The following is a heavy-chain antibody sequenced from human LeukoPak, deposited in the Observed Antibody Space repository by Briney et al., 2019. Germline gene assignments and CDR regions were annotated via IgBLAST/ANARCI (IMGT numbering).Heavy chain of an antibody. CDR3: ARAPRSSYHDGSGYYYYFDY. V-gene: IGHV4-39*07. Sequence: SETLSLTCTVSGGSISSSSYYWGWIRQPPGKGLEWIGSIYYSGSIYYNPSLKSRVTISVDTSKNQFSLKLSSVTAADTAVYYCARAPRSSYHDGSGYYYYFDYWGQGTLVIVSS. D-gene: IGHD3-22*01. CDR2: IYYSGSI. CDR1: GGSISSSSYY. J-gene: IGHJ4*02.